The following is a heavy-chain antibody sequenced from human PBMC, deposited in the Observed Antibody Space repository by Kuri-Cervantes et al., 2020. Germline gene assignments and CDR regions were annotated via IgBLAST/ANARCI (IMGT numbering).Heavy chain of an antibody. J-gene: IGHJ4*02. Sequence: GESLKISCAASGFTFSSYGMHWVRQAPGKGLEWVAVISYDGSNKYYADSVKGRFTIPRDNSKNTLYLQMNSLRAEDTAVYYCAKDLMIVVEYYFDYWGQGTLVTVSS. CDR3: AKDLMIVVEYYFDY. CDR2: ISYDGSNK. CDR1: GFTFSSYG. V-gene: IGHV3-30*18. D-gene: IGHD3-22*01.